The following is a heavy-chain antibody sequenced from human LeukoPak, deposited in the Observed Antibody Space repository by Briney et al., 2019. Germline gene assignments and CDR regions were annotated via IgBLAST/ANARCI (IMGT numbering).Heavy chain of an antibody. J-gene: IGHJ4*02. Sequence: ASVKVSCKASGYTFTSYDINWVRQATGQGLEWMGWMNPNSGNTGFAQKFQGRVTMTRNTSISTAYMELSSLRSDDTAVYYCARDGDLIVATIDYWGQGTLVTVSS. CDR2: MNPNSGNT. D-gene: IGHD5-12*01. CDR1: GYTFTSYD. V-gene: IGHV1-8*01. CDR3: ARDGDLIVATIDY.